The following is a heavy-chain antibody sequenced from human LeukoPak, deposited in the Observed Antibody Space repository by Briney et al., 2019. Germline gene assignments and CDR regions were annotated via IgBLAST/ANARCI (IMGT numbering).Heavy chain of an antibody. V-gene: IGHV1-69*02. CDR1: GGTFSSYT. CDR3: ARGDRTAAAGAPKLGFDP. Sequence: SVKVSCKASGGTFSSYTISWVRQAPGQGLEWMGRIIPILGIANYAQKFQGRVTITADKSTSTAYMELSSLRSEDTAVYYCARGDRTAAAGAPKLGFDPWGQGTLVTVSS. J-gene: IGHJ5*02. CDR2: IIPILGIA. D-gene: IGHD6-13*01.